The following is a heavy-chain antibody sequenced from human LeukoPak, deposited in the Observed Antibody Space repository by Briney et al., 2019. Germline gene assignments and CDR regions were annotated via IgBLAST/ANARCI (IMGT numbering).Heavy chain of an antibody. Sequence: ASVKVSCKVSGYTLTELSMHWVRQAPGKGLEWMGGFDPEDGETIYAQKFQGRVTMTEDTSTDTAYMELSSLRSGDTAVYYCATHVRRQWLPLPDYWGQGTLVTVSS. D-gene: IGHD6-19*01. V-gene: IGHV1-24*01. CDR3: ATHVRRQWLPLPDY. CDR1: GYTLTELS. J-gene: IGHJ4*02. CDR2: FDPEDGET.